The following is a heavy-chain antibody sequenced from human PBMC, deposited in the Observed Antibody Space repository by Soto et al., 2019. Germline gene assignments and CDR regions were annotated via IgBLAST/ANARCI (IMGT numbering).Heavy chain of an antibody. V-gene: IGHV1-3*01. CDR2: INAANSNI. CDR1: GYTFTNYA. Sequence: QVQLVQSGAEMKKPGASVKVSCKASGYTFTNYAIHWVRQAPGQSLECMGWINAANSNIRYSQNFQGRVAFTSDTSASTVYMELSSLTPEDTAVYYCARDAGTSRRAITWFDPWGQGTLVTVSS. CDR3: ARDAGTSRRAITWFDP. J-gene: IGHJ5*02.